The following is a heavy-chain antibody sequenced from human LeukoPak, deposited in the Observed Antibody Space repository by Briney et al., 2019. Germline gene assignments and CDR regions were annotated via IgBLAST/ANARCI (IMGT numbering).Heavy chain of an antibody. D-gene: IGHD3-16*02. V-gene: IGHV1-2*04. Sequence: ASVTVPCKASGYTFTGYYMHWVRQAPGQGLEWMGWINPNSGGTNYAQKFQGWVTMTRDTSISTAYMELSRLRSDDTAVYYCARELMITFGGVIVPRPSDAFDIWGQGTMVTVSS. CDR1: GYTFTGYY. CDR2: INPNSGGT. CDR3: ARELMITFGGVIVPRPSDAFDI. J-gene: IGHJ3*02.